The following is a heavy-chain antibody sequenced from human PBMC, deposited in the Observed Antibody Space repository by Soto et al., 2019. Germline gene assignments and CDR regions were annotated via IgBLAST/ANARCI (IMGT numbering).Heavy chain of an antibody. Sequence: GGSLRLSCAVSGNTFSSYAFHWVRQAPGKGLEWVAMISDDGSSKDYAESVKGRFTISRDNSKNTLYLHLNSLRVDDTATYYCASPMTTTDYWGQGTLVTVSS. CDR2: ISDDGSSK. D-gene: IGHD4-17*01. J-gene: IGHJ4*02. V-gene: IGHV3-30-3*01. CDR3: ASPMTTTDY. CDR1: GNTFSSYA.